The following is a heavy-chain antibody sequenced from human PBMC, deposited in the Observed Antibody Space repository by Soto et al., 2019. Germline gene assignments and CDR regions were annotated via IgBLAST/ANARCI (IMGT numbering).Heavy chain of an antibody. V-gene: IGHV1-18*01. CDR1: GYTFTSYG. CDR2: ISAYNGNT. CDR3: ARDFGGCSSTSCYQDYYYGMDV. J-gene: IGHJ6*02. D-gene: IGHD2-2*01. Sequence: QVQLVQSGAEVKKPGASVKVSCKASGYTFTSYGISWVRQAPGQGLEWMGWISAYNGNTNYAQKLQGRVTMTTDTTTSTAYMELGSLRSDDTAVYYCARDFGGCSSTSCYQDYYYGMDVWGQGTTVTVSS.